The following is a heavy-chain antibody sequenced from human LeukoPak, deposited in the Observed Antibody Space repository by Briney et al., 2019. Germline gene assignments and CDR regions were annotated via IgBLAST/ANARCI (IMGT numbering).Heavy chain of an antibody. Sequence: ASVKVSCKASGYTFIDYTMHWLRQAPGQRLDWMGWINGGSGNTKYSPEFQGRVTITRDTSASTGYMELSSLRSEDTAVYYCARVPGDGYNFSFDYWGQGTLVTVSS. CDR1: GYTFIDYT. V-gene: IGHV1-3*01. CDR3: ARVPGDGYNFSFDY. CDR2: INGGSGNT. D-gene: IGHD5-24*01. J-gene: IGHJ4*02.